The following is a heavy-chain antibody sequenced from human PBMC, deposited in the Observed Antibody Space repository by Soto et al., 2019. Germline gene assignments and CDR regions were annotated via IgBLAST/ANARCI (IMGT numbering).Heavy chain of an antibody. CDR2: ITPIFGTA. Sequence: QVQLVQSGAEVKKPGSSVKVSCKASGGTFSSYSINWVRQAPGQGLEWMGEITPIFGTANYAQKFQGRVTITADDSTSTAYMEPSSLRSDDAAVYYCARDGWRHSGGIDYWGQGTLVTVSS. CDR3: ARDGWRHSGGIDY. CDR1: GGTFSSYS. J-gene: IGHJ4*02. D-gene: IGHD6-19*01. V-gene: IGHV1-69*01.